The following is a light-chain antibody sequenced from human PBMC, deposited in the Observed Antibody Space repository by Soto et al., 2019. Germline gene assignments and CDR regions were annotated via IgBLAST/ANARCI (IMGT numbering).Light chain of an antibody. V-gene: IGLV1-44*01. CDR2: SNS. CDR3: AAWDDSLNARYV. CDR1: SSNIATKS. Sequence: QSALTQPASVSGTPGQRVTISCSGSSSNIATKSVNWYQQLPGTAPKLLIYSNSQRSSGVPDRFSGSKSGTSASLAIRGLQSEDEADYYCAAWDDSLNARYVFGTGTKVTVL. J-gene: IGLJ1*01.